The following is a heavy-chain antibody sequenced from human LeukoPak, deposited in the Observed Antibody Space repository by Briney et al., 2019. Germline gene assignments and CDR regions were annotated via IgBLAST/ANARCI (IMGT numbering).Heavy chain of an antibody. CDR3: ARGFGVVPAVWLGYYGMDV. J-gene: IGHJ6*02. Sequence: SETLSLTCSVSGGSISSYYWGWIRQPPGKGLEWIGYIYCSGSTNYNPSLKSRVTISVDTSKNQFSLKLSSVTAADTAVYYCARGFGVVPAVWLGYYGMDVWGQGTTVTVSS. V-gene: IGHV4-59*01. CDR2: IYCSGST. CDR1: GGSISSYY. D-gene: IGHD2-2*01.